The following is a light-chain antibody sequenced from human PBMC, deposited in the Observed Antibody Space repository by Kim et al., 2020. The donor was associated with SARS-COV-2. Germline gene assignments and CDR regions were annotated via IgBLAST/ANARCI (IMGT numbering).Light chain of an antibody. CDR1: PPVIGGGE. Sequence: QRVTMSCSGSPPVIGGGEVYGDQQLPGTAPKLLIYRNTKRPSGVHDRFSGSKSGTSAALAISGLRSEDEADYYCATWDDTLSGPGVFGGGTKLTVL. CDR2: RNT. CDR3: ATWDDTLSGPGV. V-gene: IGLV1-47*01. J-gene: IGLJ3*02.